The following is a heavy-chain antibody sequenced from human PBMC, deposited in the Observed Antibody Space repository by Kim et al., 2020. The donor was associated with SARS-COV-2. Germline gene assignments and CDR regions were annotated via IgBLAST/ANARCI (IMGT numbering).Heavy chain of an antibody. CDR2: IRNKANSHTT. CDR1: GFTFSDLY. Sequence: GGSLRLSCVASGFTFSDLYMDWVRQAPGKGLEWVGRIRNKANSHTTEYAASVRGRFTISRDDSRNSLYLQMNNLKTEDTAVYYCASLGTYGGYFDYWVQGTLVTVSS. CDR3: ASLGTYGGYFDY. V-gene: IGHV3-72*01. J-gene: IGHJ4*02. D-gene: IGHD7-27*01.